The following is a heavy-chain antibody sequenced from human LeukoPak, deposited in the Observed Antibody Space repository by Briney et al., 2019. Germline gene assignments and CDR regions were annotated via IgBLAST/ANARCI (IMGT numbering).Heavy chain of an antibody. V-gene: IGHV1-8*01. Sequence: ASVKVSCKASGYTFTSYDINWVRQATGQGLEWMGWMNPNSGNTGYALKFQGRVTMTRNTSISTAYMELSSLRSEHTAVYYCARGQFSSNRKYSSSWSVGYWGQGTLVTVCS. CDR2: MNPNSGNT. J-gene: IGHJ4*02. CDR1: GYTFTSYD. D-gene: IGHD6-13*01. CDR3: ARGQFSSNRKYSSSWSVGY.